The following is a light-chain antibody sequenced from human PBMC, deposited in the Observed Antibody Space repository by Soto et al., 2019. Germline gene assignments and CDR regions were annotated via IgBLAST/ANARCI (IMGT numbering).Light chain of an antibody. V-gene: IGLV1-47*02. CDR2: SHN. J-gene: IGLJ2*01. CDR3: ATWDDDVSGVV. Sequence: QSVLPQTPSVSGTPGQTVTISFSGSSSNIGRNYVYWYQQLPGAAPKLLMYSHNIRPSGVPDRFSASTSGTSASLVISGLRSEDEADYHCATWDDDVSGVVFGGGTQLTVL. CDR1: SSNIGRNY.